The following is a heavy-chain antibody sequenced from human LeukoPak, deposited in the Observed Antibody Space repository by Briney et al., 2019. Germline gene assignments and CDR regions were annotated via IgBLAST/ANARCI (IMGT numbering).Heavy chain of an antibody. D-gene: IGHD3-10*01. CDR1: GFTFTDYY. Sequence: ASVTVSFTASGFTFTDYYIHWVRQAPGQGLEWMGWIDPNSGDTNYAQNFRGRVTMTRDTSITTSYMELSRLRSDDTAVYYCVRWKDYYGSGNRYFDYWGQGTLVTVSS. V-gene: IGHV1-2*02. CDR3: VRWKDYYGSGNRYFDY. J-gene: IGHJ4*02. CDR2: IDPNSGDT.